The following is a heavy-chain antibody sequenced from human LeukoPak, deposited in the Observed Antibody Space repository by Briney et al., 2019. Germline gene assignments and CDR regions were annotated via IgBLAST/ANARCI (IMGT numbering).Heavy chain of an antibody. V-gene: IGHV3-11*01. Sequence: PGGSLRLSCAASGFTFSDYYMSWIRQAPGKGLEWVSYISSSGSTIYYADSVKGRFTISRDNAKNSLYLQMNSLRAEDTALYYCAKASGGSYRGAFDIWGQGTMVTVSS. CDR3: AKASGGSYRGAFDI. CDR1: GFTFSDYY. D-gene: IGHD2-15*01. J-gene: IGHJ3*02. CDR2: ISSSGSTI.